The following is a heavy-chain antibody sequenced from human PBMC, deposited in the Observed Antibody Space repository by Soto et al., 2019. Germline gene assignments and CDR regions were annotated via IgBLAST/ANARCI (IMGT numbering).Heavy chain of an antibody. V-gene: IGHV4-39*01. CDR2: IYYSGST. CDR3: ARRRSMTTVTAPTPGWYFGL. CDR1: GGSISSSSYY. Sequence: QLQLQESGPGLVKPSETLSLTCTVSGGSISSSSYYWGWIRQPPGKGLEWIGSIYYSGSTYYNPSLKSRVTTSVDTSKNQFSLKLSSVTAADTPVYYCARRRSMTTVTAPTPGWYFGLWGRGTLVTVSS. D-gene: IGHD4-17*01. J-gene: IGHJ2*01.